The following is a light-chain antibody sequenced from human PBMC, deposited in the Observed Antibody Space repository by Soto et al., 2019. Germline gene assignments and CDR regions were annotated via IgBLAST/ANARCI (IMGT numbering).Light chain of an antibody. CDR3: QQYINYFRT. Sequence: DIQMTQSPSTLSASVGDRVTMTCRASQRIGVWLAWYQQKPGTAPKLLIYKTSTLDSGVPLRFSGSGSGTEFTLTISSLQPDDFATYYCQQYINYFRTFGQGTKVEIK. CDR2: KTS. V-gene: IGKV1-5*03. J-gene: IGKJ1*01. CDR1: QRIGVW.